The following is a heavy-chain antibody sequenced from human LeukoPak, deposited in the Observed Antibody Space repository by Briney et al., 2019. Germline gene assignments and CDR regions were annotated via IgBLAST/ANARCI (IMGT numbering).Heavy chain of an antibody. Sequence: GGPLRLSCAASGFTFSTYRMSWVRQAPGKGLEWVSSISSSSSFIYYADSVKGRFTISRDNAKNSLYLQMNSLRAEDTAVYYCARDRSRGLLDAFDIWGQGTMVTVSS. CDR1: GFTFSTYR. CDR2: ISSSSSFI. CDR3: ARDRSRGLLDAFDI. J-gene: IGHJ3*02. V-gene: IGHV3-21*01. D-gene: IGHD5-18*01.